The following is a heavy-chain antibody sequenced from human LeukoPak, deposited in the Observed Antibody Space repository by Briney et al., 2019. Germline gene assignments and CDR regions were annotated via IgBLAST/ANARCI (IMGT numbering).Heavy chain of an antibody. Sequence: SCKASGFTFSSYAMRWVRQAPGKGLEWVAVISYDGSNKYYADSVKGRFTISRDNSKNTLYLQMNSLRAEDTAVYYCARDSQYYDFWSGFGTSMDVWGQGTTVTVSS. J-gene: IGHJ6*02. CDR3: ARDSQYYDFWSGFGTSMDV. D-gene: IGHD3-3*01. V-gene: IGHV3-30-3*01. CDR1: GFTFSSYA. CDR2: ISYDGSNK.